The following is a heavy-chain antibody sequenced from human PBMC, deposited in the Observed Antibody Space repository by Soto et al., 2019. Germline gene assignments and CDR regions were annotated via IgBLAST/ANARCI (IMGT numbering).Heavy chain of an antibody. CDR1: GYTFTSYG. Sequence: GASVKVSCKASGYTFTSYGISWVRQAPGQGLEWMGWISAYNGNTNYAQKLQGRATMTTDTSTSTAYMELRSLRSDDTAVYYCARGLVDTAMVPAFDIWGQGTMVTVSS. CDR2: ISAYNGNT. V-gene: IGHV1-18*01. D-gene: IGHD5-18*01. J-gene: IGHJ3*02. CDR3: ARGLVDTAMVPAFDI.